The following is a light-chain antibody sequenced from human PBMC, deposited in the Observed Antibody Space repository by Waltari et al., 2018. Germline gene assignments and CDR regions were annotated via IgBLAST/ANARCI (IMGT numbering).Light chain of an antibody. V-gene: IGLV2-23*02. J-gene: IGLJ2*01. CDR1: SRDVGNYKR. Sequence: QSALTQPASVSGSPGQSITISCTGTSRDVGNYKRASWYQQHPGQAPKLLIYAVSKRPSGVSDRFSGSKSGDMASLTISGLQPEDDAEYFCSSYAGSSKGVFGGGTKVTVL. CDR3: SSYAGSSKGV. CDR2: AVS.